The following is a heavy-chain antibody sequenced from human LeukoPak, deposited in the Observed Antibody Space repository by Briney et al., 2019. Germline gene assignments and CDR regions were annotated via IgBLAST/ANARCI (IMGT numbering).Heavy chain of an antibody. Sequence: PGGSLRLSCAASGFTFSSYAMSWVRQAPGKGLEWVSAISGSGGSTYYADSVKGRFTISRDNSKNTLYLQMNSLRAEDTAVYYCAMTRKQQLRNYYYYYYMDVWGKGTTVTVSS. V-gene: IGHV3-23*01. J-gene: IGHJ6*03. CDR2: ISGSGGST. D-gene: IGHD6-13*01. CDR1: GFTFSSYA. CDR3: AMTRKQQLRNYYYYYYMDV.